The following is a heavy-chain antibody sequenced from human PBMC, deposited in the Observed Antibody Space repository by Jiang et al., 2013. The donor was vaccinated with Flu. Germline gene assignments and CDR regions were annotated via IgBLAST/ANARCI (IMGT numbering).Heavy chain of an antibody. D-gene: IGHD6-13*01. Sequence: YIASISSNGGSTYHANSVKGRFTISRDNSKNTLYLQMGGVRAEDMAVYYCARAIDVAAAGTIYFQHWGQGTLVTVSS. CDR3: ARAIDVAAAGTIYFQH. J-gene: IGHJ1*01. CDR2: ISSNGGST. V-gene: IGHV3-64*01.